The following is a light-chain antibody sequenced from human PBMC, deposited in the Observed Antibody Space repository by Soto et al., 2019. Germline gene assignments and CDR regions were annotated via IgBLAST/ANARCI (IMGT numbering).Light chain of an antibody. V-gene: IGKV3-15*01. CDR2: CAS. J-gene: IGKJ5*01. Sequence: EIVMTQSPTTLSLYPGERATLXXRASESVSSNLAWYQQKAGTAPRXVRYCASTRATGIPAMFSGSGSGTDFTLTISSLEPEDFAVYYCQHRYNGLITFGQGTRLDIK. CDR3: QHRYNGLIT. CDR1: ESVSSN.